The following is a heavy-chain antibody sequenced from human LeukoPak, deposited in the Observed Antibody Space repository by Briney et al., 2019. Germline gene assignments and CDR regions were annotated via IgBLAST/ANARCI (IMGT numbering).Heavy chain of an antibody. CDR1: GYFFNTYW. CDR3: ARYTGSFSPLDY. CDR2: ISPDDSYT. J-gene: IGHJ4*02. V-gene: IGHV5-51*01. Sequence: GESLKISCEGSGYFFNTYWVAWVRQTPGKGLEWMGIISPDDSYTRYGPSFAGHITISADKSISTAYLQWTSLKASDSAMYYCARYTGSFSPLDYWGQGTLVTVSS. D-gene: IGHD3-10*01.